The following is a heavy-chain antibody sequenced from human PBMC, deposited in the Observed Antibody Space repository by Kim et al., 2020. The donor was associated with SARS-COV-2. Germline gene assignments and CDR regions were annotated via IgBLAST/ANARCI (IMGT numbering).Heavy chain of an antibody. CDR2: ISSSSSTI. D-gene: IGHD6-13*01. Sequence: GGSLRLSCAASGFTFSSYSMNWVRQAPGKGLEWVSSISSSSSTIYYADSVKGRFTISRDNAKNSLYLQMNSLRAEDTAVYYCARNGAYRSSWYFNADHGYSWFDPWGQATLVTVSS. CDR1: GFTFSSYS. CDR3: ARNGAYRSSWYFNADHGYSWFDP. V-gene: IGHV3-21*01. J-gene: IGHJ5*02.